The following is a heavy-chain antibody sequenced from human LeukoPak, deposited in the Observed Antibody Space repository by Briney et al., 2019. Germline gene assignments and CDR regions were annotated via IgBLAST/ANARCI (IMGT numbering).Heavy chain of an antibody. V-gene: IGHV1-2*04. D-gene: IGHD3-22*01. J-gene: IGHJ4*02. CDR3: ARGKDDSSGYYWYYFDD. CDR1: GYTFTGYY. Sequence: GASVKVSCKASGYTFTGYYMHWVRQAPGQGLEWMGWINPNSGSTNYAQKFQGWVTMTRDTSISTAYMELSRLRSDDTAVYYCARGKDDSSGYYWYYFDDWGQGTLVTVSS. CDR2: INPNSGST.